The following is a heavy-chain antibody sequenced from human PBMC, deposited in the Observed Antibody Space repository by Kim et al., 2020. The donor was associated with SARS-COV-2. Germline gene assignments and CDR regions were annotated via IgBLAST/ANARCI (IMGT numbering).Heavy chain of an antibody. CDR2: IYYSGST. V-gene: IGHV4-31*03. J-gene: IGHJ3*02. CDR1: GGSISSGGYY. Sequence: SETLSLTCTVSGGSISSGGYYWSWIRQHPGKGLEWIGYIYYSGSTYYNPSLKSRVTISVDTSKNQFSLKLSSVTAADTAVYYCARYIVVVPAARTIDAFDIWGQGTMVTVSS. D-gene: IGHD2-2*01. CDR3: ARYIVVVPAARTIDAFDI.